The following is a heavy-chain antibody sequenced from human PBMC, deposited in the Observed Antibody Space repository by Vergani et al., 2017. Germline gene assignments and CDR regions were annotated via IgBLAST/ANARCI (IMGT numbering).Heavy chain of an antibody. CDR1: GGSISSYY. CDR3: ARDGGDTGIAARVGVGWFYH. J-gene: IGHJ5*02. D-gene: IGHD6-6*01. CDR2: IYYSGST. Sequence: QVQLQESGPGLVKPSETLSLTCTVSGGSISSYYWSWIRQPPGKGLEWIGYIYYSGSTNYNPSLKSRVTISVDTSKNQFSLKLSSVTAADTAVYYCARDGGDTGIAARVGVGWFYHWGQGTLVTVSS. V-gene: IGHV4-59*01.